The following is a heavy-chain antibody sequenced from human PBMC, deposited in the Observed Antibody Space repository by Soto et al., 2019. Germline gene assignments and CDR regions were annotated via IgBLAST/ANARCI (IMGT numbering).Heavy chain of an antibody. CDR2: IIPILDIA. J-gene: IGHJ6*03. V-gene: IGHV1-69*02. CDR1: GGTFSNYT. Sequence: QVQLVQSGAEVQKPGSSVKVSCNASGGTFSNYTIRWVRQAPGKGLEWMGRIIPILDIANNAQKFQGRVTLTAEKSTSTTDMELSRRRSEDTAVYYCARVSGMGTATKGYYYFMDVWGKGTTVTVPS. D-gene: IGHD4-17*01. CDR3: ARVSGMGTATKGYYYFMDV.